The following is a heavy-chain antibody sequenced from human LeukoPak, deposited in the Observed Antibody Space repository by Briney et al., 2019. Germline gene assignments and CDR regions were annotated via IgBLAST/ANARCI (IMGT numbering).Heavy chain of an antibody. D-gene: IGHD1-26*01. CDR1: GGTFRSYA. Sequence: SVRVSXKASGGTFRSYAISWVRQAPGQGLEWIGGIIPIFGTANYAQKFQGRVTITTDESTSTAYMELSSLRSEDTAVYYCARASSGSYDYFDYWGQGTLVTVSS. CDR2: IIPIFGTA. CDR3: ARASSGSYDYFDY. J-gene: IGHJ4*02. V-gene: IGHV1-69*05.